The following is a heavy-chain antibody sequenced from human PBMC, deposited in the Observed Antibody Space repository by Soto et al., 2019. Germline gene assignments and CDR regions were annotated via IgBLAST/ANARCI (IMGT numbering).Heavy chain of an antibody. D-gene: IGHD1-26*01. CDR2: ISSSGDVT. Sequence: GSLRLCCAASGITFSSYSMSWVRQSPGKWLEWVSSISSSGDVTYDADSVKGRFTISRDNSKNSLYLQMNSLRAEDTAIYYCAKTGGFSGSYHFISWGQGTLVTVSS. CDR1: GITFSSYS. CDR3: AKTGGFSGSYHFIS. J-gene: IGHJ4*02. V-gene: IGHV3-23*01.